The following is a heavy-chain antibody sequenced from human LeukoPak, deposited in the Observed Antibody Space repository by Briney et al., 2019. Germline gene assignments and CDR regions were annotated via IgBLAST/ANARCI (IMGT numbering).Heavy chain of an antibody. CDR3: AKEERYFDY. Sequence: GGSLRLSCAASGFTFSSYSMNWVRQAPGKGLEWVSSITFSDAYTYYADSVKGRFTISRDDSKNTVYLEMSGLRAEDTAVYYCAKEERYFDYWGQGTLVTVSS. CDR1: GFTFSSYS. V-gene: IGHV3-23*01. CDR2: ITFSDAYT. J-gene: IGHJ4*02. D-gene: IGHD1-1*01.